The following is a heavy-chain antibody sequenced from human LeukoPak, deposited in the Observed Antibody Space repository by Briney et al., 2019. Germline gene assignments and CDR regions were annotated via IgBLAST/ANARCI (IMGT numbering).Heavy chain of an antibody. CDR2: INWNGGSP. Sequence: SGGSLRLPCAASGLTFDDYGMSWVRQPPGKGLEWVYGINWNGGSPGYADSVKGRFTISRDNAKNFLYLQMNSLRAEVTALYYCARMRDYGASGAFDIWGQGAMVTVSS. J-gene: IGHJ3*02. CDR3: ARMRDYGASGAFDI. V-gene: IGHV3-20*04. CDR1: GLTFDDYG. D-gene: IGHD4-17*01.